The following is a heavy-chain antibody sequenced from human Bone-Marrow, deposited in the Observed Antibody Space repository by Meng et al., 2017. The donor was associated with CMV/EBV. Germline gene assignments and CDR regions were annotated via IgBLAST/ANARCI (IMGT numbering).Heavy chain of an antibody. CDR1: GFTFSSYW. J-gene: IGHJ6*02. D-gene: IGHD3-3*01. Sequence: GESLKISCAASGFTFSSYWMSWVRQAPGKGLEWVANIKQDGSEKYYVDSVKGRFTISRDNAKNSLYLQMNSLRAEDTAVYYCAREDFWSGYYSYYYYYYGKYVWGQGTTVTVSS. V-gene: IGHV3-7*01. CDR3: AREDFWSGYYSYYYYYYGKYV. CDR2: IKQDGSEK.